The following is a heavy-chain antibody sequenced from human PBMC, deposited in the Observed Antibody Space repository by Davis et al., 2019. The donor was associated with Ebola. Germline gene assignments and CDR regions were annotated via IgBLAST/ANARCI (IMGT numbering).Heavy chain of an antibody. CDR1: GGSIRSYF. CDR3: ARDLARTIWYFDL. D-gene: IGHD4/OR15-4a*01. J-gene: IGHJ2*01. CDR2: IFYGGST. Sequence: MPSETLSLTCTVSGGSIRSYFWSWIRQPPGRELEWIGYIFYGGSTTYNPSLESRVTISIDTSTNQFSLKLTSVTAADTAVYYCARDLARTIWYFDLWGRGTLVTVSS. V-gene: IGHV4-59*01.